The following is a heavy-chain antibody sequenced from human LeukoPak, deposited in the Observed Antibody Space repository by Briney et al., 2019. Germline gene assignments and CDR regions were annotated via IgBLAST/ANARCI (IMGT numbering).Heavy chain of an antibody. CDR1: GYTFTSYD. CDR2: MNPNSGNT. CDR3: ARVGSSGYYEYFDY. D-gene: IGHD3-22*01. Sequence: RASVKVSCKASGYTFTSYDINWVRQATGQGLEWMGWMNPNSGNTGYAQKFQGRVTMTRNTSISTAYMELSSLRSEDTAVYYCARVGSSGYYEYFDYWGQGTLVTVSS. J-gene: IGHJ4*02. V-gene: IGHV1-8*01.